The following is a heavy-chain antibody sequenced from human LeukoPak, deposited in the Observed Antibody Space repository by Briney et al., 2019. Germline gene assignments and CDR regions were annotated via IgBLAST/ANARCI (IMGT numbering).Heavy chain of an antibody. D-gene: IGHD3-10*01. Sequence: GASVKVSCKVSGYTLTELSMHWVRQAPGKGLEWMGDFDPEDGETIYAQKFQGRVTMTEDTSTDTAYMELSSLRSEDTAVYYCATVGWGVRGVKLGYWGQGTLVTVSS. CDR2: FDPEDGET. CDR3: ATVGWGVRGVKLGY. CDR1: GYTLTELS. J-gene: IGHJ4*02. V-gene: IGHV1-24*01.